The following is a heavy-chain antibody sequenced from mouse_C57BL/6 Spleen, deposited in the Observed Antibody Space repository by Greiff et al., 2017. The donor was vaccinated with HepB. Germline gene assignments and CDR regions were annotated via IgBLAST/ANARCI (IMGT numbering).Heavy chain of an antibody. CDR1: GFTFSSYA. CDR3: AREGYDYDWFAY. D-gene: IGHD2-4*01. V-gene: IGHV5-4*01. J-gene: IGHJ3*01. CDR2: ISDGGSYT. Sequence: EVKLMESGGGLVKPGGSLKLSCAASGFTFSSYAMSWVRQTPEKRLEWVATISDGGSYTYYPDNVKGRFTISRDNAKNNLYLQMSHLKSEDTAMYYCAREGYDYDWFAYWGQGTLVTVSA.